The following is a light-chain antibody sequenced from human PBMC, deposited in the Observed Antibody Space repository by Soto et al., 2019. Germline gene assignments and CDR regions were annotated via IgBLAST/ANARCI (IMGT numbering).Light chain of an antibody. CDR1: SGHSSYA. CDR3: QTWGTGFWV. J-gene: IGLJ3*02. V-gene: IGLV4-69*01. CDR2: LNSDGSH. Sequence: QSVLTQSPSASASLGASVKLTCTLSSGHSSYAIAWHQQQPEKGPRYLMKLNSDGSHSKGDGIPDRFSGSSSGAERYLTISSLQSEDEADYYCQTWGTGFWVFGGGTKLT.